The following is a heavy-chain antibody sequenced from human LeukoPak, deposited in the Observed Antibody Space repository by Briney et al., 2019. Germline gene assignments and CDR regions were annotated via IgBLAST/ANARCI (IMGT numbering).Heavy chain of an antibody. CDR2: INHSGST. CDR1: GGSFSGYY. J-gene: IGHJ3*02. Sequence: SETLSLTCAVYGGSFSGYYWSWIRQPPGKGLEWIGEINHSGSTNCNPSLKSRVTISVDTSKNQFSLKLSSVTAADTAVYYCARRSSWYNLGAFDIWGQGSMVTVSS. CDR3: ARRSSWYNLGAFDI. V-gene: IGHV4-34*01. D-gene: IGHD6-13*01.